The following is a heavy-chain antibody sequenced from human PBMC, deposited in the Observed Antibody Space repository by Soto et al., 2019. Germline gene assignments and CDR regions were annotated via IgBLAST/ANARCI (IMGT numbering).Heavy chain of an antibody. D-gene: IGHD3-3*01. CDR2: IHSSSSWE. CDR1: GFTFSTHS. CDR3: VFDFWLVPTV. Sequence: EVQLVESGGGLVQPGGSLKLSCAASGFTFSTHSMNWVRQAPGGGLEWVSYIHSSSSWEVYADSVRGRFTVSRDNAKNSLYLQMSRLRAEATAVYYCVFDFWLVPTVWGKGTKVTVSS. V-gene: IGHV3-48*01. J-gene: IGHJ6*04.